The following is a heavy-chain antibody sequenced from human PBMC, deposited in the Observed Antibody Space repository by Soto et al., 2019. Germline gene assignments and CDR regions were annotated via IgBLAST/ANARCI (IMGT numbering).Heavy chain of an antibody. V-gene: IGHV5-51*01. CDR3: ARHPITMTLGTNWFDP. CDR2: IYPVDSDI. J-gene: IGHJ5*02. D-gene: IGHD3-22*01. CDR1: GYSFTSYW. Sequence: PGESLKISCKGSGYSFTSYWIGWVRQMPGKVLELMGIIYPVDSDIRYSPSFQGQVTISADKSISTAYLQWSSLKASDTAMYYCARHPITMTLGTNWFDPWGQGTLVTVSS.